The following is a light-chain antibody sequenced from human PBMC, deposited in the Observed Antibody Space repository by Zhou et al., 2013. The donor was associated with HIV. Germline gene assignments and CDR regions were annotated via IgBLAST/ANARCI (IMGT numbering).Light chain of an antibody. CDR3: QQSYSSPPT. CDR2: AAS. V-gene: IGKV1-39*01. Sequence: DIQMTQSPSSLSASVGDRVTITCRASQSISIYLNWYQQKPGKAPKLLIYAASSLQSGVPSRFSGTGSGTEFALTIGSLQPEDFATYFCQQSYSSPPTFGGGTNGG. J-gene: IGKJ4*01. CDR1: QSISIY.